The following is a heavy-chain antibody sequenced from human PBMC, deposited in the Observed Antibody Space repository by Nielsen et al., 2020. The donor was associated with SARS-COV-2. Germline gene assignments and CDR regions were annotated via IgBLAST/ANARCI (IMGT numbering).Heavy chain of an antibody. J-gene: IGHJ4*02. V-gene: IGHV3-13*01. Sequence: GGSLRLSCAASGFTFSSYDMHWVRQATGKGLEWVSAIGTAGDTYYPGSVKGRFTISRENAKNSLYLQMNSLRAGDTAVYYCARSDGLVGIVGATAVDYWGQGTLVTVSS. CDR1: GFTFSSYD. CDR2: IGTAGDT. D-gene: IGHD1-26*01. CDR3: ARSDGLVGIVGATAVDY.